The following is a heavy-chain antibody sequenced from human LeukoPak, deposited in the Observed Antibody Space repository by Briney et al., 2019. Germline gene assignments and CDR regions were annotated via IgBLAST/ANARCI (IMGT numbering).Heavy chain of an antibody. CDR1: GGPISRYY. CDR2: IYSSGST. D-gene: IGHD3-3*01. Sequence: EPSETLTLTCTVSGGPISRYYWSWIRQPPGKGLEWIGYIYSSGSTNYNPSLKSRVTIPVDTANNQFSWKLSSVTAADTAVYYCARLAKNEWLAYFDYWGQGTLVSVSS. CDR3: ARLAKNEWLAYFDY. V-gene: IGHV4-4*09. J-gene: IGHJ4*02.